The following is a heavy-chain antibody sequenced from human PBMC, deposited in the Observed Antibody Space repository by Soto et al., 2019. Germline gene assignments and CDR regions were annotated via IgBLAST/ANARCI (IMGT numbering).Heavy chain of an antibody. J-gene: IGHJ3*02. D-gene: IGHD2-8*01. V-gene: IGHV4-30-4*01. CDR2: IYYSGST. Sequence: QVQLQESGPGLVKPSQTLSLTCTVSGGSISSGDYYWSWIRQPPGKGLEWIGYIYYSGSTYYNPALKRRVTISVDTSKNQYSLKRSSVTAADTAVYYCARAYCCTNGVCYHAFDIWGQGTRVTVSS. CDR3: ARAYCCTNGVCYHAFDI. CDR1: GGSISSGDYY.